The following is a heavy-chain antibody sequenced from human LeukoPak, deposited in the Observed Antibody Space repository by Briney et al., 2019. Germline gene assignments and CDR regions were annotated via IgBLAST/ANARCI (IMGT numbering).Heavy chain of an antibody. CDR1: GFTFGSYG. D-gene: IGHD3-22*01. V-gene: IGHV3-23*01. Sequence: GGSLRLSCAASGFTFGSYGMSWVRQAPGKGLEWVSFITPNADRASYADSVEGRFTISRDNPRNTLYMQMNSLRDEDTALYYCAIMHGYYDGSGYWVQWGQGTLVTVSS. CDR2: ITPNADRA. CDR3: AIMHGYYDGSGYWVQ. J-gene: IGHJ1*01.